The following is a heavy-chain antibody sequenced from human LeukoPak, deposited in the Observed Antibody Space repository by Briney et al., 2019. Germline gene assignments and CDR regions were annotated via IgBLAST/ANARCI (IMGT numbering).Heavy chain of an antibody. CDR1: GYSFTSYW. CDR2: IYPGDSDT. J-gene: IGHJ4*02. V-gene: IGHV5-51*01. D-gene: IGHD3-22*01. Sequence: GESLRISCKGSGYSFTSYWIGWVRQMPGKGLEWMGIIYPGDSDTRYSPSFQGQVTISADKSISTAYLQWSSLKASDTAMYYCARGSRGYYDSSGYSLLGYWGQGTLVTVSS. CDR3: ARGSRGYYDSSGYSLLGY.